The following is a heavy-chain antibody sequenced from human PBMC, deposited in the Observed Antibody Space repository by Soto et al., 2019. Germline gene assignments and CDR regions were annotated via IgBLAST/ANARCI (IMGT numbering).Heavy chain of an antibody. Sequence: QVQLQQSGPRLVKPSETLSLTCTVSSGPSSSHNWGWIRQSPGRGLEWIGYVYYTGDTSYNPSLKSRVTISADTSTNNISLTLTSVTAADPAVYYCVRQGIDYLHGLVDVWGQGTTVSVSS. V-gene: IGHV4-59*08. CDR3: VRQGIDYLHGLVDV. CDR1: SGPSSSHN. D-gene: IGHD1-26*01. J-gene: IGHJ6*02. CDR2: VYYTGDT.